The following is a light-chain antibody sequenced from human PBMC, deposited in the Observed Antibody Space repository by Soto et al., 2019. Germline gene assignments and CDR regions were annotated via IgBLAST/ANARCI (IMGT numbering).Light chain of an antibody. V-gene: IGLV2-14*01. CDR1: SSDVGAYNY. J-gene: IGLJ1*01. Sequence: QSVLAQSASVSGSPGQSITISCTGTSSDVGAYNYVSWYQQHPGKVPKLIIYDVSNRPSGVSNRFSGSKSGNTASLTISALQAEDEADYYCSSFTSSSTRVFGTGTKVTV. CDR2: DVS. CDR3: SSFTSSSTRV.